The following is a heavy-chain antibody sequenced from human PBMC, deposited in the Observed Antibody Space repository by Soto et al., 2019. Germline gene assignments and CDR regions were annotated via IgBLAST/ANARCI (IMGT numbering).Heavy chain of an antibody. V-gene: IGHV4-39*02. CDR1: GGSISGGTYC. Sequence: TLSLTCTVSGGSISGGTYCWGWIRQPPGRGLEWIGSIFYDGSTYYNPSLKSRVTISVDTSKNQFSLRLGSVTATDTAVYYCARERPDGARLDPWGQGTLVTVSS. CDR3: ARERPDGARLDP. D-gene: IGHD6-6*01. J-gene: IGHJ5*02. CDR2: IFYDGST.